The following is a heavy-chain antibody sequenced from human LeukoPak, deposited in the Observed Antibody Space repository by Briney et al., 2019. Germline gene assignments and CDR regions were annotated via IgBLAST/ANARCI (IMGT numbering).Heavy chain of an antibody. J-gene: IGHJ5*02. CDR2: INHSGST. CDR1: GGSFSGYY. Sequence: SETLSLTCAVYGGSFSGYYWSWIRQPPGKGLEWIGEINHSGSTNYNPSLKSRVTISVDTSKNQFSLKLSPVTAADTAVYYCARGRLSLYCSSTSCYVWFDPWGQGTLVTVSS. CDR3: ARGRLSLYCSSTSCYVWFDP. V-gene: IGHV4-34*01. D-gene: IGHD2-2*01.